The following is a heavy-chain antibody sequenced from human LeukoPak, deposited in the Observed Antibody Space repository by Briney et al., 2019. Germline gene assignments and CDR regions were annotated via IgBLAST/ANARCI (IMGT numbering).Heavy chain of an antibody. CDR2: IYYSGST. D-gene: IGHD5-24*01. V-gene: IGHV4-39*01. CDR3: ARPRRWLQTTAAFDI. J-gene: IGHJ3*02. Sequence: SETLSLTCTVSGGSISSGSYYWGWIRQPPGKGLEGIGSIYYSGSTYYNPSLKSRVTISVDTSKNQFSLKLSSVTAADTAVYYCARPRRWLQTTAAFDIWGQGTMVTVSS. CDR1: GGSISSGSYY.